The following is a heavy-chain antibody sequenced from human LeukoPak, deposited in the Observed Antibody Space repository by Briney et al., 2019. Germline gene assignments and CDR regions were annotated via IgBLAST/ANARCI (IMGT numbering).Heavy chain of an antibody. CDR3: ARGRWGGNAFDI. CDR1: GGSFIGYY. CDR2: INHSGST. J-gene: IGHJ3*02. Sequence: SETLSLTCAVYGGSFIGYYWSWIRQSPGKGLEWIGEINHSGSTNYDASLRSRVTISADTSKSHFSLKVTSVTAADTALYYCARGRWGGNAFDIWGQGTMVTVSS. D-gene: IGHD3-10*01. V-gene: IGHV4-34*01.